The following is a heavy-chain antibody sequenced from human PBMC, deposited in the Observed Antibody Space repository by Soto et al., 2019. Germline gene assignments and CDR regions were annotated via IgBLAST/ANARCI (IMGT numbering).Heavy chain of an antibody. D-gene: IGHD2-21*02. Sequence: PGGSLRLSCAASGFTFSSYGMHWVRQAPGKGLEGVAVISYDGSNKYYADSVKGRFTISRDNSKNTLYLQMNSLRAEDTAVYYCAKDSDWTFYYGMDVWGQGTTVTVSS. V-gene: IGHV3-30*18. CDR1: GFTFSSYG. J-gene: IGHJ6*02. CDR3: AKDSDWTFYYGMDV. CDR2: ISYDGSNK.